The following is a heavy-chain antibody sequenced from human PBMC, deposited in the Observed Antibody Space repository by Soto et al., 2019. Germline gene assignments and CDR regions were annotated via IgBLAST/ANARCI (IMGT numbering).Heavy chain of an antibody. J-gene: IGHJ4*02. CDR1: GGSISSSSYY. D-gene: IGHD3-22*01. CDR2: IYYSGST. CDR3: GRQVDYYDSSGYVYFDY. Sequence: SETLSLTCTVSGGSISSSSYYWGWIRQPPGKGLEWIGSIYYSGSTYYNPSLKSRVTISVDTSKNQFSLKLSSVTAADTAVYYCGRQVDYYDSSGYVYFDYWGQGTLVTVSS. V-gene: IGHV4-39*01.